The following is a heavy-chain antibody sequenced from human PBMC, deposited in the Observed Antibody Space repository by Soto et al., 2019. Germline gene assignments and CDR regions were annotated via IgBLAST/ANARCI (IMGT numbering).Heavy chain of an antibody. CDR3: AKDDWFGSSGVDY. Sequence: QVHLVESGGGVVQPGRSLRLSCAASGFTFSSYGMHWVRQAPGKGLEWVAVISHDGSNKHYADSLKGRFTISRDNSRDTLYLQMNSLRADDTAVYYCAKDDWFGSSGVDYWGQGTLVTVSS. J-gene: IGHJ4*02. D-gene: IGHD6-19*01. CDR2: ISHDGSNK. CDR1: GFTFSSYG. V-gene: IGHV3-30*18.